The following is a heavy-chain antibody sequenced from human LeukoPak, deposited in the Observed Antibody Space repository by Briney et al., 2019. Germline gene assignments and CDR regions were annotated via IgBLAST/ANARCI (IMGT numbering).Heavy chain of an antibody. V-gene: IGHV1-46*01. D-gene: IGHD5-18*01. CDR1: GYTFTTYY. J-gene: IGHJ6*03. Sequence: ASVKVSCKASGYTFTTYYKHWVRQAPGQGLEWMGIITPSGGSTSYAQKFQGRVTMTRDTSTSTVYMELSRLRSEDTAVYYCARDGEVASSYGYYYYYMDVWGKGTTVTVSS. CDR3: ARDGEVASSYGYYYYYMDV. CDR2: ITPSGGST.